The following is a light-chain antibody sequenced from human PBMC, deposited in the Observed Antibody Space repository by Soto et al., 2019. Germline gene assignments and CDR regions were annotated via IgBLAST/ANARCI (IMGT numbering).Light chain of an antibody. CDR1: RSNIGGNS. CDR3: GSWDSSLSAYV. Sequence: SVLTQPPSVSAAPGQKVTISCSGSRSNIGGNSVSWYQQLPGTAPKLLIYDDNKRPSGIPDRFSGSKSGTSATLGITGFQTGDEADYYCGSWDSSLSAYVFGTGTKVTV. J-gene: IGLJ1*01. V-gene: IGLV1-51*01. CDR2: DDN.